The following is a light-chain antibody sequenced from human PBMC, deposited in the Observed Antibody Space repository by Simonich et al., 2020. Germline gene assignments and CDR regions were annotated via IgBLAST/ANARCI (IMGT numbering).Light chain of an antibody. CDR1: SSDVGGYNY. CDR3: AAWDDSLSGV. CDR2: RNN. V-gene: IGLV1-47*01. J-gene: IGLJ3*02. Sequence: QSALTQPASVSGSPGQSITISCTGTSSDVGGYNYVSWYQQLPGTAPKLLIYRNNQRPSGVPDRCSGSKSGTSASLAISGLRSEDEADYYCAAWDDSLSGVFGGGTKLTVL.